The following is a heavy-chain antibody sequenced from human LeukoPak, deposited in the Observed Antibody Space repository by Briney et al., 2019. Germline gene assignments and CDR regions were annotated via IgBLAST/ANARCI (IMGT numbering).Heavy chain of an antibody. Sequence: PSETLSLTCAVSGFSISSGYYWGWIRQPPGEGLEWIGSIYHSGSTYYNPSLKSRVTISVDTSKNQFSLKLNSVTVADTAVYYCARVWGDQSSFDYWGQGTLVTVSS. V-gene: IGHV4-38-2*01. CDR3: ARVWGDQSSFDY. CDR1: GFSISSGYY. CDR2: IYHSGST. J-gene: IGHJ4*02. D-gene: IGHD3-16*01.